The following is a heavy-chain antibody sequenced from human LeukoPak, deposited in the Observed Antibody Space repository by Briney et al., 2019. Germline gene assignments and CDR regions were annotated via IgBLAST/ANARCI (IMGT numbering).Heavy chain of an antibody. D-gene: IGHD6-19*01. Sequence: GGSLRLSCAASGFTFSRYWMHWVRQAPGKGLVWVSRINTEGSSTTYADSVKGRFTISRDNAKNTLYLQMNSLRAEDTAVYYCARDGRHAPGIAVAGLDYWGQGTLVTVSS. J-gene: IGHJ4*02. CDR3: ARDGRHAPGIAVAGLDY. CDR2: INTEGSST. V-gene: IGHV3-74*01. CDR1: GFTFSRYW.